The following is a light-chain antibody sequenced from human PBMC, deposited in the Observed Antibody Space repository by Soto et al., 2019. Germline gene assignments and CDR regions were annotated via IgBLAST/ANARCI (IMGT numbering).Light chain of an antibody. CDR3: HQYYSYPLT. Sequence: DIQMTQSPSALSASVRDRVIITFRASQSISSWLAWYQQKPGKAPKLLIYAASTLQSGVPSRFSGSGSGTDFTLTISCLQSEDFATYYCHQYYSYPLTFGGGTNVDIK. J-gene: IGKJ4*01. V-gene: IGKV1-5*01. CDR1: QSISSW. CDR2: AAS.